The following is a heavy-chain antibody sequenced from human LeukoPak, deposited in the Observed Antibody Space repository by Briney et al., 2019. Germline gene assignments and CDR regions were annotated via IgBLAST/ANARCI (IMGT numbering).Heavy chain of an antibody. CDR3: ARVAGSIDY. CDR2: MNPNSGYT. J-gene: IGHJ4*02. V-gene: IGHV1-8*03. CDR1: GYTFTTYD. Sequence: ASVKDSCKASGYTFTTYDINWVRQATGQGLEWMGWMNPNSGYTGYAQKFQGRVTITRDTSISTAYMELGSLRSEDTAVYYCARVAGSIDYWGQGTLVTVSS. D-gene: IGHD6-19*01.